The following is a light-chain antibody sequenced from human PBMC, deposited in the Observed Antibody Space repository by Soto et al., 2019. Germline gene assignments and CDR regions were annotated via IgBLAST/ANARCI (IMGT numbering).Light chain of an antibody. CDR3: QHYHRSPRT. CDR2: ATS. CDR1: QSVSSSY. J-gene: IGKJ1*01. V-gene: IGKV3-20*01. Sequence: VLTQSPGTLPLSPGERATLSCRASQSVSSSYLAWYQQKPGQAPRLLIYATSSRATGIPDRFTGSGSATDFTLTISRLEPEDFAVYYCQHYHRSPRTFGQGTKVEIK.